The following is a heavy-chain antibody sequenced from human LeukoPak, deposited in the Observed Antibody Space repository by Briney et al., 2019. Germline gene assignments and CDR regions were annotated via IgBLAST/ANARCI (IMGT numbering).Heavy chain of an antibody. CDR2: INSDGSWT. D-gene: IGHD2/OR15-2a*01. CDR3: VSFYETY. J-gene: IGHJ4*02. Sequence: GGSLRPSCAASGNYWMHWVRQAPGQGLVWVSHINSDGSWTSYADSVKGRFTISKDNAKNTVYLQMNSLRAEDTAVYYCVSFYETYWGRGTLVTVSS. CDR1: GNYW. V-gene: IGHV3-74*01.